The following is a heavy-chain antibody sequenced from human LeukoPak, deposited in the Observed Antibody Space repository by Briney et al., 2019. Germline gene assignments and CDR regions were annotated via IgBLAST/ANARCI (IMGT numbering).Heavy chain of an antibody. V-gene: IGHV3-9*01. J-gene: IGHJ4*02. D-gene: IGHD2-15*01. CDR3: AKAGGCSGGSCYFDY. Sequence: GRSLRLSCAASGFTFDDYAMHWVRQAPGKGLEWVPGISWNSGSIGYADSVKGRFTISRDNAKNSLYLQMNSLRAEDTALYYCAKAGGCSGGSCYFDYWGQGTLVTVSS. CDR1: GFTFDDYA. CDR2: ISWNSGSI.